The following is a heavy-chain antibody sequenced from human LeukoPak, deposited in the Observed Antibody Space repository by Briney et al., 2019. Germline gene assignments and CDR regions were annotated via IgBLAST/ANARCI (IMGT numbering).Heavy chain of an antibody. CDR1: GGSISSSSYY. J-gene: IGHJ4*02. CDR2: IYYSGST. V-gene: IGHV4-39*01. Sequence: PSETLSLTCTVSGGSISSSSYYWGWIRQPPGKGLEWIGSIYYSGSTYYNPSLKSRVTISVDTSKNQFSLKLSSVTAADTAVYYCARADGQLWRRYYFDYWGQGTLVTVSS. CDR3: ARADGQLWRRYYFDY. D-gene: IGHD5-18*01.